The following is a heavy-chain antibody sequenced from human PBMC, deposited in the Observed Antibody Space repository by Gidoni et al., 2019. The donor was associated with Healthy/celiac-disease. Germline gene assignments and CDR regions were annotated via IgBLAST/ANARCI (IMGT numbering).Heavy chain of an antibody. CDR3: ATLETGGHPPTTEVLFGAWPAFDY. D-gene: IGHD3-10*02. J-gene: IGHJ4*02. CDR2: IYYSGST. CDR1: GCSISSSSYY. Sequence: QLQLQESGPGLVKPSETLSLTCTVSGCSISSSSYYWGWIRQPPGKGLEWIGSIYYSGSTYYNPSLKSRVTISVDTSKNQFSLKLSSVTAADTAVYYCATLETGGHPPTTEVLFGAWPAFDYWGQGTLVTVSS. V-gene: IGHV4-39*01.